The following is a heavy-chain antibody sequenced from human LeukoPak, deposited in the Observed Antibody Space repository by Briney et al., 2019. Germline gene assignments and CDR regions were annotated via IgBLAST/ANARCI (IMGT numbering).Heavy chain of an antibody. Sequence: GGSLRLSCAASGFTFSSYSMNWVRQAPGKGLEWVSSISSSSSYIYYADSVKGRFTISRDNAKNSLYLQMNSLRAEDTAVYYCARVGPAAGMAVFYYYYYMDVWGKGTTVTVSS. CDR1: GFTFSSYS. CDR3: ARVGPAAGMAVFYYYYYMDV. J-gene: IGHJ6*03. CDR2: ISSSSSYI. V-gene: IGHV3-21*01. D-gene: IGHD6-13*01.